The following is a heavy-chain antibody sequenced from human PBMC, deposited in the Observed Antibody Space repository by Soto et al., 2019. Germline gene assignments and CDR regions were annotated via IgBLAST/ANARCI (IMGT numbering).Heavy chain of an antibody. J-gene: IGHJ4*02. Sequence: SETLSLTCTVSGGSISTSSYYWAWIRQPPGKGLEWIGSIYYSGSTYYNASLKSRVTISIDTSKNQFSLKLSSVTAADTVVYYCARHAVTATWSYFDYWGQGTLVTSPQ. CDR2: IYYSGST. CDR3: ARHAVTATWSYFDY. D-gene: IGHD2-21*02. CDR1: GGSISTSSYY. V-gene: IGHV4-39*01.